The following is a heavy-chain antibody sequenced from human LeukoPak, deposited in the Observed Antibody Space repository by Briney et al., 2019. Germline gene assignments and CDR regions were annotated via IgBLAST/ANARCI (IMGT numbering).Heavy chain of an antibody. CDR1: GGSFSGYY. CDR3: ARGVGTPNDAFDI. V-gene: IGHV4-34*01. Sequence: SETLSLTCAVYGGSFSGYYWSWIRQPPGKGLEWIGEINHSGSTNYNPSLKSRVAISVDTSKNQFSLKLSSVTAADTAVYYCARGVGTPNDAFDIWGQGTIVTVSS. D-gene: IGHD2-15*01. J-gene: IGHJ3*02. CDR2: INHSGST.